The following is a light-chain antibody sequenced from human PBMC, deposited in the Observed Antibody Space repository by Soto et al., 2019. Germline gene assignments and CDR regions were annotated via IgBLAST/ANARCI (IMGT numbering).Light chain of an antibody. CDR1: QNVAHF. CDR2: AAS. J-gene: IGKJ5*01. V-gene: IGKV1-39*01. Sequence: DIQMTQSPSSLSASVGDRVAITCRASQNVAHFLNWYQQKPGKAPKLLIYAASSLQSGVPSRFSGSGSGTDFTLTISSLQPEDFATYYCQQSYSTPITFGQGTRLEI. CDR3: QQSYSTPIT.